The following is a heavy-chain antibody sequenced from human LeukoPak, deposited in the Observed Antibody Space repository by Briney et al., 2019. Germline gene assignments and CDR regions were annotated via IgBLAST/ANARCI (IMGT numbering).Heavy chain of an antibody. CDR3: ARGGKSIAARPPYYYGMDV. Sequence: SETLSLTCAVSGGSISSGGYSWSWIRQPPGKGLEWIGYIYHSGSTYYNPSLKSRVTISVDMSKNQFSLKLSSVTAADTAVYYCARGGKSIAARPPYYYGMDVWGQGTTVTVSS. J-gene: IGHJ6*02. D-gene: IGHD6-6*01. CDR2: IYHSGST. V-gene: IGHV4-30-2*01. CDR1: GGSISSGGYS.